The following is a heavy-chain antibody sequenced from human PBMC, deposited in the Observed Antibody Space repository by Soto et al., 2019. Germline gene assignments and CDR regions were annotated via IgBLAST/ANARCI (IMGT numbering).Heavy chain of an antibody. V-gene: IGHV4-31*03. CDR2: IYYSGST. D-gene: IGHD3-10*01. CDR3: ARDRGRVVRGVGGMDV. CDR1: GGSISSGGYY. J-gene: IGHJ6*02. Sequence: PSETLSLTCTVSGGSISSGGYYWSWIRQHPGKGLEWIGYIYYSGSTYYNPSLKSRVTISVETSKNQFSLKLSSVTAADTAVYYCARDRGRVVRGVGGMDVWGQGTTVTVSS.